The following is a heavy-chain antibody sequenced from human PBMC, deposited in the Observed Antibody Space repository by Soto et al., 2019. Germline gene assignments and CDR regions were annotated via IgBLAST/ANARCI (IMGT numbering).Heavy chain of an antibody. CDR2: IYYSGST. J-gene: IGHJ3*02. Sequence: SETLSLTCTFSGGSISSYYWSWIRQPPGKGLEWIGYIYYSGSTNYNPSLKSRVTISVDTSKNQFSLKLSSVTAADTAVYYCARRYGKNAFDICGQGTMVTVSS. D-gene: IGHD5-18*01. V-gene: IGHV4-59*01. CDR3: ARRYGKNAFDI. CDR1: GGSISSYY.